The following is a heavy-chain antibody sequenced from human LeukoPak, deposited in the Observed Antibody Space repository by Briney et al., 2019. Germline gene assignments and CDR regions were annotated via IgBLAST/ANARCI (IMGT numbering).Heavy chain of an antibody. J-gene: IGHJ4*02. CDR3: ARGSSSRADDY. V-gene: IGHV3-33*01. CDR1: GFTFSSYG. D-gene: IGHD6-13*01. Sequence: TGGSLRLSCAASGFTFSSYGMHWARQAPGKGLEWVAVIWYDGSNKYYADSVKGRFTISRDNSKNTLYLQMNSLRAEDTAVYYCARGSSSRADDYWGQGTLVTVSS. CDR2: IWYDGSNK.